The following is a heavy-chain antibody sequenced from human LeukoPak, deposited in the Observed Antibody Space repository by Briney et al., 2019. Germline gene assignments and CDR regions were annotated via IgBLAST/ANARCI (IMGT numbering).Heavy chain of an antibody. Sequence: GGSLRLSCAASGFTVSNSYMSWVRQAPGKGLEWVSLIYSDGNTYYADSVKGRFTISRDNAKNSLYLQMNSLRAEDTAVYYCARTIRDYCSGGSCSTFYYYYYYMDVWGKGTTVTVSS. CDR3: ARTIRDYCSGGSCSTFYYYYYYMDV. D-gene: IGHD2-15*01. J-gene: IGHJ6*03. V-gene: IGHV3-53*01. CDR2: IYSDGNT. CDR1: GFTVSNSY.